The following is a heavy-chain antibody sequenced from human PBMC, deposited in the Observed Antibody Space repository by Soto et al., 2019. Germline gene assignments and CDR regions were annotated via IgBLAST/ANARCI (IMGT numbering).Heavy chain of an antibody. V-gene: IGHV3-23*01. CDR1: GVTFSSYA. Sequence: GGPLGLCCAASGVTFSSYAMSWVRQAPGKGLEWVSAISGSGGSTYYADSVKGRFAISRDNSKNTLYLQMNSLRAEDTAVYYCAKDHDYYDSTGYYQTLFLVTAPSAYG. CDR2: ISGSGGST. D-gene: IGHD3-22*01. J-gene: IGHJ6*01. CDR3: AKDHDYYDSTGYYQTLFLVTAPSAYG.